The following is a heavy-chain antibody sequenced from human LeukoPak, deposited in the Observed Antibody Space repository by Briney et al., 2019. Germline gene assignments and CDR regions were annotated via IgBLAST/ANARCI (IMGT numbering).Heavy chain of an antibody. J-gene: IGHJ4*02. V-gene: IGHV3-49*04. CDR2: IRSKVYGGTP. CDR3: TRDQTPYY. Sequence: GGSLRLSCTATGFTFGDYAMTWVRQAPGKGLEWVGFIRSKVYGGTPEYAASVKGRFTIARDDSKGVAYLQMNSLKTEDTAVYYCTRDQTPYYWGQGTLVTVSS. CDR1: GFTFGDYA.